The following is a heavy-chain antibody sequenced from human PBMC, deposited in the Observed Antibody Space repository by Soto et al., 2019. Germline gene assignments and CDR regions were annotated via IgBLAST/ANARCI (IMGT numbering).Heavy chain of an antibody. D-gene: IGHD3-10*01. CDR3: ARERGGSIDY. V-gene: IGHV4-39*01. CDR2: IYHSGST. CDR1: GGSISSSSYY. J-gene: IGHJ4*02. Sequence: QLQLQESGPGLVKPSETLSLTCTVSGGSISSSSYYWGWIRQPPVKGLEWIGTIYHSGSTYYKPSRKSRVTISVDTSKNQFSLKLNSVTAADTAIYYCARERGGSIDYWGQGTLVTVSS.